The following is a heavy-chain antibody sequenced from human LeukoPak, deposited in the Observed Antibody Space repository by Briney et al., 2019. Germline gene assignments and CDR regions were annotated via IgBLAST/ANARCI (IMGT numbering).Heavy chain of an antibody. J-gene: IGHJ4*02. V-gene: IGHV4-34*01. D-gene: IGHD3-10*01. CDR3: ARGRNYYGSGSYFPYFDY. CDR1: GGSISSYY. Sequence: SETLSLTCTVSGGSISSYYWSWIRQPPGKGLEWIGEINHSGSTNYNPSLKSRVTISVDTSKNQFSLKLSSVTAADTAVYYCARGRNYYGSGSYFPYFDYWGQGTLVTVSS. CDR2: INHSGST.